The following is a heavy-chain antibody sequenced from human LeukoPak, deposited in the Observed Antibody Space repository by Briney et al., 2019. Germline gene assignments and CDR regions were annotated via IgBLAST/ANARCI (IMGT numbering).Heavy chain of an antibody. CDR1: GYTFTSYD. D-gene: IGHD4-23*01. V-gene: IGHV1-8*01. J-gene: IGHJ6*03. CDR2: MNPNSGNT. Sequence: ASVKVSCKASGYTFTSYDINWVRQATGQGLEWMGWMNPNSGNTDYAQKFQGRVTMTRNTSISTAYMELSSLRSEDTAVYYCARARGPVVQTGRYYYYMDVWGKGTTVTVSS. CDR3: ARARGPVVQTGRYYYYMDV.